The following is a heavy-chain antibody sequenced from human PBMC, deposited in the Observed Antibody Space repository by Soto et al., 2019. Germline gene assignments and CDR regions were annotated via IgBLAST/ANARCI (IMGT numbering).Heavy chain of an antibody. V-gene: IGHV3-30*18. CDR3: AKDRLLGYCSGGSCYSPGIDY. CDR2: ISYDGSNK. J-gene: IGHJ4*02. Sequence: GGSLRLSCAASGFTFSSYGMHWVRQAPGKGLEWVAVISYDGSNKYYADSVKGRFTISRDNSKNTLYLQMNSLRAEDTAVYYCAKDRLLGYCSGGSCYSPGIDYWGQGTLVTVSS. D-gene: IGHD2-15*01. CDR1: GFTFSSYG.